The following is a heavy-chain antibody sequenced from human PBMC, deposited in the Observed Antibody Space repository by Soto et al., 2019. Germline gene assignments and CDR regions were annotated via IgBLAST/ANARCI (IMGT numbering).Heavy chain of an antibody. Sequence: GASVNVYCKARCYGFNSCGISWLRQSPGQGLEWMGWISAYNGNTNYAQKLQGRVTMTTDTSTSTAYMELRSLRSEDTAVYYCASRKEYITGTTDYYYGMDVWGQGTTVTVSS. D-gene: IGHD1-7*01. CDR2: ISAYNGNT. CDR1: CYGFNSCG. CDR3: ASRKEYITGTTDYYYGMDV. V-gene: IGHV1-18*04. J-gene: IGHJ6*02.